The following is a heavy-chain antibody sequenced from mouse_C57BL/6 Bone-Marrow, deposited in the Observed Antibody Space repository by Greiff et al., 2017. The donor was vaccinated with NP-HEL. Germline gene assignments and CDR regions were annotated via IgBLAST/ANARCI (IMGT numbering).Heavy chain of an antibody. CDR2: ISSGGDYI. D-gene: IGHD1-1*01. CDR1: GFTFSSYA. Sequence: EVKLEESGEGLVKPGGSLKLSCAASGFTFSSYAMSWVRQTPEKRLEWVAYISSGGDYIYYADTVKGRFTISRNNARNTLYLQMSSLKSEDTAMYYCTRDGYYGSSPWFAYWGQGTLVTVSA. CDR3: TRDGYYGSSPWFAY. V-gene: IGHV5-9-1*02. J-gene: IGHJ3*01.